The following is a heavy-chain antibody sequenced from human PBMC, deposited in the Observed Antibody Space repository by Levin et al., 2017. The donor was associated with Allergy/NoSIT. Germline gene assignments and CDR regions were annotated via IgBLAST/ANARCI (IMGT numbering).Heavy chain of an antibody. CDR3: ARTSGNTWYFTDH. CDR2: IEWDDDK. Sequence: ESGPTLVKPTQTLRLTCAFSGFSLTTSGMCVTWIRQPPGKALEWLARIEWDDDKYYSTSLKTRLTISKDTSKNQVVLTMTNVDPGDTATYFGARTSGNTWYFTDHWGQGTLVTVSS. D-gene: IGHD6-13*01. V-gene: IGHV2-70*11. J-gene: IGHJ4*02. CDR1: GFSLTTSGMC.